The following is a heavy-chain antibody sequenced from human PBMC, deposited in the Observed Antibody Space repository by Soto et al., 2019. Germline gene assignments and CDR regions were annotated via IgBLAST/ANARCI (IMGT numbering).Heavy chain of an antibody. Sequence: GGSVRLSCAASDFAFGSHTMAWVRQAPGKGLEWVSSISSATTYILYVDSVRGRFTISRDNAKKSLFLQMDSLTADDTAVYFCARKILAGDNSGPIDRWGQGTMVTVAS. CDR2: ISSATTYI. D-gene: IGHD7-27*01. V-gene: IGHV3-21*01. CDR1: DFAFGSHT. CDR3: ARKILAGDNSGPIDR. J-gene: IGHJ3*01.